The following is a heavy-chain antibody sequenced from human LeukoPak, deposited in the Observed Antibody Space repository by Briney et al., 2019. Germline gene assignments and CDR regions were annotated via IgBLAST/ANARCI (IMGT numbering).Heavy chain of an antibody. CDR3: AKIVVPAAYYFYGMDV. CDR1: GFTFSSYA. CDR2: ISGSGDSR. Sequence: PGGSLRLSCAASGFTFSSYAMSWVRQAPGKGLEWVSGISGSGDSRYYADSVRGRFTISRDNSKKTVDLQMNSLRVEDTAIFYCAKIVVPAAYYFYGMDVWGQGTTVTVSS. V-gene: IGHV3-23*01. J-gene: IGHJ6*02. D-gene: IGHD2-2*01.